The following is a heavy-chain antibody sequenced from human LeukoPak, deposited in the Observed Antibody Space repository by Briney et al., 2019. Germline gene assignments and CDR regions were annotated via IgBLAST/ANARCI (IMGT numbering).Heavy chain of an antibody. D-gene: IGHD1-26*01. CDR3: ARCGRSDWYFDL. CDR2: ISSSSAYI. Sequence: GSLRLSFAASGFPFSNFWMHWVRQAPGKGLEWVSSISSSSAYIYYADSMKGRFTISRDNAKNSLFLQMNILRAEDTAVYYCARCGRSDWYFDLWGRGTLVTVSS. CDR1: GFPFSNFW. V-gene: IGHV3-21*01. J-gene: IGHJ2*01.